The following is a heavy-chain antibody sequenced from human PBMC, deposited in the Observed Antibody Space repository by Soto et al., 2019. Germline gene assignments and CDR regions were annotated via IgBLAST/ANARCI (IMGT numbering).Heavy chain of an antibody. V-gene: IGHV3-23*01. CDR3: AKTRTAMVTYYYYGMDV. D-gene: IGHD5-18*01. CDR1: GFTFSSYA. CDR2: ISGSGGST. J-gene: IGHJ6*02. Sequence: GGSLRLSCAASGFTFSSYAMSWVRQAPGKGLEWVPAISGSGGSTYYADSVKGRFTISRDNSKNTLYLQMNSLRAEDTAVYYCAKTRTAMVTYYYYGMDVWGQGTTVTVSS.